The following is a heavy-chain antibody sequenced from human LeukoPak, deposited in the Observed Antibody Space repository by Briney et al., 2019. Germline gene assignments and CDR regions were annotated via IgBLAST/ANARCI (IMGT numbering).Heavy chain of an antibody. Sequence: GGSLRLSCETSGFIFSNCWMTWVRQAPGKGLEWVANIKTDASEKYYADSVKGRITISRDNSKNTLFLQMNNLRSEDTAVYFCARPSPPGDGYNPPDHWGQGTLVTVSS. V-gene: IGHV3-7*01. CDR1: GFIFSNCW. CDR2: IKTDASEK. CDR3: ARPSPPGDGYNPPDH. D-gene: IGHD5-24*01. J-gene: IGHJ4*02.